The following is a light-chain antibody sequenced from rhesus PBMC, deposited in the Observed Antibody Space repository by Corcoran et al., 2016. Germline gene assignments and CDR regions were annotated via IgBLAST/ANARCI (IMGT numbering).Light chain of an antibody. J-gene: IGKJ4*01. Sequence: DIQMTQSPSSLSASVGDRVTITCRASQGISKWLAWYQQKPGKAPKPLIYRASNLETGVPSRFSGSGSGTDFTLPISSLQPEDIATCYCQPPDNSLTFVGGTKVELK. CDR2: RAS. CDR1: QGISKW. V-gene: IGKV1-69*01. CDR3: QPPDNSLT.